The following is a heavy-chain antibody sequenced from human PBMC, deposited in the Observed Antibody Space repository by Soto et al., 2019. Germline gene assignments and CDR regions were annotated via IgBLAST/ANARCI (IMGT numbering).Heavy chain of an antibody. J-gene: IGHJ6*03. Sequence: PSETLSLTCTVSGGSISSSSYYWGWIRQPPGKGLEWIGSIYYSGSTYYNPSLKSRVTISVDTSKNQFSLKLSSVTAADTAVYYCARHPLLEWLPRDKYYYMDVWGKGTTVTVSS. CDR3: ARHPLLEWLPRDKYYYMDV. CDR1: GGSISSSSYY. CDR2: IYYSGST. V-gene: IGHV4-39*01. D-gene: IGHD3-3*01.